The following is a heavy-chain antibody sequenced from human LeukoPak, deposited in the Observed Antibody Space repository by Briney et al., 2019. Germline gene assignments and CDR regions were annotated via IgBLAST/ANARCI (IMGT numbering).Heavy chain of an antibody. J-gene: IGHJ4*02. CDR2: MNPNSGNT. V-gene: IGHV1-8*01. CDR1: GYTFTSYD. CDR3: ARVWGRFKVFGSGYYPFDY. Sequence: ASVKVSCTASGYTFTSYDINWVRQATGQGLEWMGWMNPNSGNTGYAQKFQGRVTMTRNTSISTAYMELSSLRSEDTAVYYCARVWGRFKVFGSGYYPFDYWGQGTLVTVSS. D-gene: IGHD3-22*01.